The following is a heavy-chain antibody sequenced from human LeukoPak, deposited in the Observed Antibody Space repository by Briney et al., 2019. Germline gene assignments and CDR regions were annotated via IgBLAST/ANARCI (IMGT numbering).Heavy chain of an antibody. CDR3: ARGGGLDV. CDR2: INHNGNVN. J-gene: IGHJ6*02. CDR1: GFTFSSYW. V-gene: IGHV3-7*03. D-gene: IGHD3-16*01. Sequence: GGSLRLSCAASGFTFSSYWMNWARQAIGKGLEWVASINHNGNVNYYVDSVKGRFTISRDNAKNSLYLQMSNLRAEDTAVYFCARGGGLDVWGQGATVTVSS.